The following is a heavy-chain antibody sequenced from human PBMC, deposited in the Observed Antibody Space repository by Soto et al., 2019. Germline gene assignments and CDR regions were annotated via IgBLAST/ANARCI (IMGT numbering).Heavy chain of an antibody. V-gene: IGHV4-30-2*01. CDR2: IYHSGST. CDR3: ARDSGSYGGFDY. J-gene: IGHJ4*02. Sequence: PSETLSLTCAVSGGSISSGGYSWSWIRQPPGKGLEWIGYIYHSGSTYYNPSLKSRVTISVDRSKNQFSLKLSSVTAADTAVYYCARDSGSYGGFDYWGQGTLVTVSS. D-gene: IGHD1-26*01. CDR1: GGSISSGGYS.